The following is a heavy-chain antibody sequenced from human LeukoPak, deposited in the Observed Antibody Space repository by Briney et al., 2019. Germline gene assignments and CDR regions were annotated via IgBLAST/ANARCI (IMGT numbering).Heavy chain of an antibody. D-gene: IGHD2-21*02. CDR1: GFMFTNYW. Sequence: PGGSLRLSCAASGFMFTNYWMHWVRQVPGKGLVWVSRINRDGSSTNYTDSVKGRFTISRDNAKNTVDLQMNSLRAEDTAVYYCVRSYCGSDCAIFDYWGQGALVTVSS. J-gene: IGHJ4*02. V-gene: IGHV3-74*01. CDR2: INRDGSST. CDR3: VRSYCGSDCAIFDY.